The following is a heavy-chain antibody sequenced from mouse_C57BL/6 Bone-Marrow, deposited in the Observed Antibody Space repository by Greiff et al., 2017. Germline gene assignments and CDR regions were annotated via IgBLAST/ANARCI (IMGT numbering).Heavy chain of an antibody. V-gene: IGHV1-19*01. CDR2: INPYNGGT. D-gene: IGHD1-1*01. CDR1: GYTFTDYY. CDR3: ARTLYYYGSAWFAY. Sequence: VQLQQSGPVLVKPGASVKMSCKASGYTFTDYYMNWVKQSHGKSLEWIGVINPYNGGTRYNQKFKGKATLTVDKSSSPAYMELNSLTSEDSAVDYCARTLYYYGSAWFAYWGQGTLVTVSA. J-gene: IGHJ3*01.